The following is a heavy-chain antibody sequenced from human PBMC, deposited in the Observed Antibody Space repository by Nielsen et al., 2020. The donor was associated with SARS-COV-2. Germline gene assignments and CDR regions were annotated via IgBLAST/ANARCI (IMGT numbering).Heavy chain of an antibody. D-gene: IGHD3-10*01. J-gene: IGHJ4*02. CDR1: GLTFSDYY. CDR3: ARDLGGYFDY. Sequence: GESLKISCVASGLTFSDYYMSWIRQAPGKGLEWISYITTTGSTIYYSDSVRGRFTISRDNAKNSLYLQMNSLRAEDTAVYYCARDLGGYFDYWGQGTLVTVSS. V-gene: IGHV3-11*04. CDR2: ITTTGSTI.